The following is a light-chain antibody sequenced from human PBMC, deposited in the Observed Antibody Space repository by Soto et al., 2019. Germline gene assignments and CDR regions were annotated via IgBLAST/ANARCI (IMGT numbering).Light chain of an antibody. CDR1: SSDVGLYNY. CDR3: SSFSSSSSQYV. V-gene: IGLV2-14*01. CDR2: EVS. Sequence: QSVLTQPASVSGSPGQSITISCTGTSSDVGLYNYVSWYQQHPGKAPKLMIYEVSNRPSGVSNRFSGSKSGNTASLTISGLQAEDEADYYCSSFSSSSSQYVFGTGTKSPS. J-gene: IGLJ1*01.